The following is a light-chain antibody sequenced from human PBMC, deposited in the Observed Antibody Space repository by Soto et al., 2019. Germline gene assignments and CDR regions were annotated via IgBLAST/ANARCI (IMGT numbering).Light chain of an antibody. V-gene: IGLV1-40*01. CDR2: GNS. Sequence: QSVLTQPPSVSGAXXXRXTXSCTGSSSNIGAGYDVHWYQQLPGTAPKLLIYGNSNRPSGVPDRFSGSKSGTSASLAITGLQAEDEADYYCQSYDSSLSGWVFGGGTKLTVL. CDR3: QSYDSSLSGWV. J-gene: IGLJ3*02. CDR1: SSNIGAGYD.